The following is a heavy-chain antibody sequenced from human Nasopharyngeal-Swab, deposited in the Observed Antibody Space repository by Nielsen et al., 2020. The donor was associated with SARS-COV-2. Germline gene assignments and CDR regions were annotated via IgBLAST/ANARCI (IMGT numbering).Heavy chain of an antibody. D-gene: IGHD2-2*01. J-gene: IGHJ4*02. CDR2: ISGSGGST. CDR1: GFTFSSYA. CDR3: ASACSSTSCYGEGEN. Sequence: ESLKISCAASGFTFSSYAMSWVRQAPGKGLEWVSAISGSGGSTYYADSVKGRFTISRDNSKNTLYLQMNSLRAEDTAVYYCASACSSTSCYGEGENWGQGTLVTVSS. V-gene: IGHV3-23*01.